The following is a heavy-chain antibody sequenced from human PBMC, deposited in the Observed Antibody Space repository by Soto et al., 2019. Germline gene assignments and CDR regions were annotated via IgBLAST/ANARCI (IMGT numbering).Heavy chain of an antibody. Sequence: QVQLQQWGAGLLKPSETLSLTCADYGGSFSGYYWTWIRQPPGTGLEWIGEINHSGSTNYNPSLKSRVTISVDTSKNQFSLKLTSVTAADTAVYYCARDKITGLFDCWGHGTLVTVSS. V-gene: IGHV4-34*01. CDR2: INHSGST. CDR3: ARDKITGLFDC. J-gene: IGHJ4*01. D-gene: IGHD2-8*02. CDR1: GGSFSGYY.